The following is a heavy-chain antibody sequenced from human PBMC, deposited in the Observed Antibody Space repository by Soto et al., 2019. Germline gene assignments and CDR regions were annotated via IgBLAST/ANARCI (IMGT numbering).Heavy chain of an antibody. CDR3: ARGDVRYFAPGDV. Sequence: GGSLRLSCAASGFTFSSHWMSWVRQAPGKGLEWVANIKQDGSEKYYVDSVKGRFTISRANAKTSLYLQMNSLRAEDTAVYYCARGDVRYFAPGDVWGKGTTVTVSS. J-gene: IGHJ6*04. CDR2: IKQDGSEK. V-gene: IGHV3-7*01. D-gene: IGHD3-9*01. CDR1: GFTFSSHW.